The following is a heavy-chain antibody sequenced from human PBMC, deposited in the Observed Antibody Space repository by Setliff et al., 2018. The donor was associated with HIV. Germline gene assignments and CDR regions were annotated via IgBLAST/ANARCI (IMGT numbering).Heavy chain of an antibody. Sequence: PSETLSLTCAVYGGSVSGHYWGWFRQPPGKGLEWIGEITPSGATNYLPSLKSRVTMSLDTSKTQFSLKMTSVTAADTALYYCSNWNTTIDEDAWGQGTLVTVSS. CDR1: GGSVSGHY. J-gene: IGHJ5*02. CDR3: SNWNTTIDEDA. CDR2: ITPSGAT. V-gene: IGHV4-34*01. D-gene: IGHD5-18*01.